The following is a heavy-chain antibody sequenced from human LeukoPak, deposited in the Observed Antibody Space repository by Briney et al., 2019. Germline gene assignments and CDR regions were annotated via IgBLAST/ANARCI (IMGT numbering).Heavy chain of an antibody. Sequence: PGGSLRLSCAASGFTFSDYYMSWIRQAPGKGLEWLPYISSSGYTIYYADSVKGRFTISRDNAKNSLYLQMNSVRAEDAAVYYCARKEYSSSWYAIDYWGQGTLVTVSS. V-gene: IGHV3-11*01. D-gene: IGHD6-13*01. CDR1: GFTFSDYY. CDR3: ARKEYSSSWYAIDY. J-gene: IGHJ4*02. CDR2: ISSSGYTI.